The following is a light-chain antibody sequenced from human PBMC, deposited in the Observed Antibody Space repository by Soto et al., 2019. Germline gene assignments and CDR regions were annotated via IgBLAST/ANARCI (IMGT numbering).Light chain of an antibody. V-gene: IGLV2-23*01. CDR3: CSSRV. Sequence: QSALTQPASVSGSPGQSITISCTGTGSDVGGHDFVSWFQQHPGKAPKLIIYEGSKRPSGVSNRFSGSKSANTASLTISGLRAEDEADYHRCSSRVFGGGTKVTVL. J-gene: IGLJ3*02. CDR1: GSDVGGHDF. CDR2: EGS.